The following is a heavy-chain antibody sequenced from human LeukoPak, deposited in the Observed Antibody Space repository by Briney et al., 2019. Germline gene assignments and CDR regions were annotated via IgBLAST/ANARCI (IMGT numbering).Heavy chain of an antibody. Sequence: ASVKVSCKASGYTFTSHYIHWVRQAPGQGLEWMGIINPSGGSTSYAQKFQGRVTMTRDTSTSTVYMELSGLRSEDTAVYYCARDSLWVTGSSHGGWFDPWGQGTLVTVSS. CDR1: GYTFTSHY. D-gene: IGHD3-16*01. V-gene: IGHV1-46*01. J-gene: IGHJ5*02. CDR3: ARDSLWVTGSSHGGWFDP. CDR2: INPSGGST.